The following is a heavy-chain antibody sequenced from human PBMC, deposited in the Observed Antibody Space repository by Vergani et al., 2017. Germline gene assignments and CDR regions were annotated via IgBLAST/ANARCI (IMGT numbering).Heavy chain of an antibody. CDR1: GFTFSSYS. Sequence: EVQLVESGGGLVQPGGSLRLSCAASGFTFSSYSMNWVRQAPGKGLEWVSYISSSSSTIYYADSVKGRFTISRDKAKNSLYLQMNSLRAEDTAVYYCERDLCPESPYCSSTSCSEDYWGQGTLVTVSS. V-gene: IGHV3-48*01. J-gene: IGHJ4*02. D-gene: IGHD2-2*01. CDR3: ERDLCPESPYCSSTSCSEDY. CDR2: ISSSSSTI.